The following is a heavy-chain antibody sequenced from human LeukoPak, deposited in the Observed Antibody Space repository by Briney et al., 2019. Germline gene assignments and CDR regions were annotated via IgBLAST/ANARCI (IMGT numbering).Heavy chain of an antibody. J-gene: IGHJ4*02. CDR3: AREYYDSSGYYSYYFDY. CDR2: ISAYNGNT. D-gene: IGHD3-22*01. V-gene: IGHV1-18*01. CDR1: GYAFTSYG. Sequence: ASVTVSCKASGYAFTSYGISWVRQAPGQGLEWMGWISAYNGNTNYAQKLQGRVTMTTDTSTSTAYMELRSLRSDDTAVYYCAREYYDSSGYYSYYFDYWGQGTLVTVSS.